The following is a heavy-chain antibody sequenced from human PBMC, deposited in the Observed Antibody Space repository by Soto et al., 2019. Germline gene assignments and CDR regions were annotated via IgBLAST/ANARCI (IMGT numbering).Heavy chain of an antibody. D-gene: IGHD2-15*01. J-gene: IGHJ4*02. V-gene: IGHV4-30-4*01. Sequence: SETLSLTCTVSGGSISSGDYYWSWIRQPPGKGLGWIGSIYYSGSTYYNPSLKSRVTISVDTSKNQFSLKLSSVTAADTAVYYCARGSVVAATLFDYWGQGTLVTAPQ. CDR1: GGSISSGDYY. CDR2: IYYSGST. CDR3: ARGSVVAATLFDY.